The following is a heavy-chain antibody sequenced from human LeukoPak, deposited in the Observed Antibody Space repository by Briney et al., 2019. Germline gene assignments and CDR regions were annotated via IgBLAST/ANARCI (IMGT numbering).Heavy chain of an antibody. Sequence: PSQTLSLTCTVSGGSISSGDYYWSWIRQPPGKGLEWIGYIYYSGSTYYNPSLKGRVTISVDTSKNQFSLKLSSVTAADTAVYYCARGSSWPYYYGMDVWGQGTTVTVSS. V-gene: IGHV4-30-4*01. CDR1: GGSISSGDYY. D-gene: IGHD6-13*01. CDR3: ARGSSWPYYYGMDV. J-gene: IGHJ6*02. CDR2: IYYSGST.